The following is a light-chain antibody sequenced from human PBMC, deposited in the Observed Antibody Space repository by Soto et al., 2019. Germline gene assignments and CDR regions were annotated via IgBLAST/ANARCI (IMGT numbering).Light chain of an antibody. Sequence: QSALTQPASVSGSPGQSRTISFTGTSSDIGHYDYVSWYQQHPGKAPKLMIYHVTYRPSGVSNRYSGSKSGNSASLTISGLPADDEADYYCCSLTPSHTYVFGSGSKLTVL. CDR3: CSLTPSHTYV. CDR1: SSDIGHYDY. J-gene: IGLJ1*01. V-gene: IGLV2-14*03. CDR2: HVT.